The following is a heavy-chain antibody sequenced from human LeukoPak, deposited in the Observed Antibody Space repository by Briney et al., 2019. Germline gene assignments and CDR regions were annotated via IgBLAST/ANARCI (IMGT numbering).Heavy chain of an antibody. CDR1: GYTFTDYY. CDR2: INPNSGGT. Sequence: ASVKVSCKASGYTFTDYYIQWVRQAPGQGLEWMGWINPNSGGTNYAQKFQDWVIMTRDTSISTAYMELSRLRSDDTAVYYCARWNRALVGTPALDMWGQGTMVIVSS. D-gene: IGHD2-15*01. V-gene: IGHV1-2*04. CDR3: ARWNRALVGTPALDM. J-gene: IGHJ3*02.